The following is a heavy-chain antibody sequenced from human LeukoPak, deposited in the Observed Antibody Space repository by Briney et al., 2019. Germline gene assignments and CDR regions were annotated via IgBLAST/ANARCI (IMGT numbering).Heavy chain of an antibody. Sequence: VGALRLSSAAPRFTLSRDSISSGCQAPRTGREWGSPISGSGGSTYYADSVKGRYTISRDNSKTTLYLQMNRMRADDTAVYYCAKVPPHGDEDWFDPWGQGTLVTVSS. CDR1: RFTLSRDS. V-gene: IGHV3-23*01. CDR3: AKVPPHGDEDWFDP. J-gene: IGHJ5*02. CDR2: ISGSGGST. D-gene: IGHD4-17*01.